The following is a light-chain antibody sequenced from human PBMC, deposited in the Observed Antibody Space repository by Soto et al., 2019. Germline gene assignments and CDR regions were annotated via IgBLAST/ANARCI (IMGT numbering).Light chain of an antibody. J-gene: IGKJ1*01. Sequence: EIVLTQSPGTLSLSPGERATLSCRASQSVNNNYLAWYQHKPGQSPRLLIYAASNRARGIPDRFGGSGSGTDFTLTGSRLEPEDXXXXXXXQYGSAPWTFGQGTKVEI. CDR3: XQYGSAPWT. CDR2: AAS. V-gene: IGKV3-20*01. CDR1: QSVNNNY.